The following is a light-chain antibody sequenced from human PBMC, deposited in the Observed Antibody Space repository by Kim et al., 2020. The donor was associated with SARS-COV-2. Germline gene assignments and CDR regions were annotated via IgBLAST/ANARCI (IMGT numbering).Light chain of an antibody. Sequence: QSALTQPASVSGSPGQSLTISCTGTSSDVGGYNFVSWYQQHAGKVPKLMIYDVIRRPSGVSDRFSGSKSGNTASLTISGLQAEDEADYYCSSYTSSNIYVFGPGTKVTVL. CDR1: SSDVGGYNF. CDR2: DVI. CDR3: SSYTSSNIYV. V-gene: IGLV2-14*01. J-gene: IGLJ1*01.